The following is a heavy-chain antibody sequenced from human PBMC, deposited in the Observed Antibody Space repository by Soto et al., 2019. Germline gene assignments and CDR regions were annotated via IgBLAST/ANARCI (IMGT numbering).Heavy chain of an antibody. V-gene: IGHV3-48*02. J-gene: IGHJ4*02. D-gene: IGHD1-26*01. CDR1: GFTFSSYS. Sequence: EVQLVESGGGLVQPGGSLRLSCVASGFTFSSYSMNWVRQAPGKGLEWVSYISTNSRTIHYADSVKGRFTISRDNAKNSLYLHMNRLSDEDTAVYYCARDFAWAFDYWGQRTLLTVSP. CDR2: ISTNSRTI. CDR3: ARDFAWAFDY.